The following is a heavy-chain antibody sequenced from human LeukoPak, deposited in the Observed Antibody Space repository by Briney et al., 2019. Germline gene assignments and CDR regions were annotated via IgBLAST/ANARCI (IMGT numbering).Heavy chain of an antibody. V-gene: IGHV4-59*08. CDR2: IYYSGST. CDR3: ARHSRTYYDFDY. Sequence: PSETLSLTCTVSGGSISSYYWSWIRQPPGKGLEWMGYIYYSGSTNYNPSLKSRVTISVDTSKNQFSLKLSSVTAADTAVYYCARHSRTYYDFDYWGQGSLVTVSS. CDR1: GGSISSYY. J-gene: IGHJ4*02. D-gene: IGHD1-26*01.